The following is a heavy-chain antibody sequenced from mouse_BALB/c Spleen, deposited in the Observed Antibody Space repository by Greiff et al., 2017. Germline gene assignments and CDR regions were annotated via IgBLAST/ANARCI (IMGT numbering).Heavy chain of an antibody. CDR3: ARRDYYVDY. Sequence: EVKLVESGGGLVQPGGSLKLSCAASGFTFSSYAMSWVRQTPEKRLEWVASISSGGSTYYPDSVKGRFTISRDNARNILYLQMSSLRSEDTAMYYCARRDYYVDYWGQGTTLTVSS. J-gene: IGHJ2*01. CDR1: GFTFSSYA. V-gene: IGHV5-6-5*01. CDR2: ISSGGST.